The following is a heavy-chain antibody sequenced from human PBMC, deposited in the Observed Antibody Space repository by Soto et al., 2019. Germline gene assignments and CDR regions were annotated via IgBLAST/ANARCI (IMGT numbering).Heavy chain of an antibody. Sequence: QVQLVQSGAEVKEPGDSVRVSCEASGYTFTAYYIHWVWQAPGQGLEWLGWITPKFGDTTYAQDFQGRVSMTRDMAISTVYMELSRLTSDDTAIYYCARNMDYYYGPGSVNGQGFWGQGTKVTVFS. D-gene: IGHD3-10*01. CDR1: GYTFTAYY. V-gene: IGHV1-2*02. J-gene: IGHJ6*02. CDR3: ARNMDYYYGPGSVNGQGF. CDR2: ITPKFGDT.